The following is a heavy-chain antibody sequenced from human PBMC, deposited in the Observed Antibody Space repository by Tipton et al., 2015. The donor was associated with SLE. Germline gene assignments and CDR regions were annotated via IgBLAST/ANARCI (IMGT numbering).Heavy chain of an antibody. J-gene: IGHJ4*02. CDR2: IYYSGST. CDR3: ASSFPSPLNSYGQGTFDY. V-gene: IGHV4-39*07. CDR1: GGSISSSSYY. D-gene: IGHD5-18*01. Sequence: LSLTCTVSGGSISSSSYYWGWIRQPPGKGLEWIGNIYYSGSTYYNPSLKSRVTISVDTSKNQFSLKLRSVTAADTAVYYCASSFPSPLNSYGQGTFDYWGQGTLVTVSS.